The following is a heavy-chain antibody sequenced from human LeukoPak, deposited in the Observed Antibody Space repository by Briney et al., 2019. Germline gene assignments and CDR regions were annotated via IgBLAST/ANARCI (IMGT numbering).Heavy chain of an antibody. J-gene: IGHJ4*02. CDR1: GFTFSSYC. Sequence: TWGSLRLSCAASGFTFSSYCMSWVRQAPGKGLEWVANIKQDGSEKYYVDSVKGRFTISRDNAKNSLYLQMNSLRAEDTAVYYCARDRIAAAGYFDYWGQGTLVTVSS. V-gene: IGHV3-7*01. CDR3: ARDRIAAAGYFDY. D-gene: IGHD6-13*01. CDR2: IKQDGSEK.